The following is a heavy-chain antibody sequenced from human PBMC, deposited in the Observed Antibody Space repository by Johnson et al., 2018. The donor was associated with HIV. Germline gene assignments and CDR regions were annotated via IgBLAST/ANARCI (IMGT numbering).Heavy chain of an antibody. D-gene: IGHD1-26*01. CDR2: ISSSGSTI. CDR1: GFTFSDYY. CDR3: ARGRASWELYDAFDI. Sequence: QVQLVESGGGLVKPGGSLRLSCAASGFTFSDYYMSWIRQAPGKGLEWVSYISSSGSTIYYEDSVKGRFTISRDNAKNTLYLQMSSLRAGDTAVYYCARGRASWELYDAFDIWGQGTMVTVSS. V-gene: IGHV3-11*04. J-gene: IGHJ3*02.